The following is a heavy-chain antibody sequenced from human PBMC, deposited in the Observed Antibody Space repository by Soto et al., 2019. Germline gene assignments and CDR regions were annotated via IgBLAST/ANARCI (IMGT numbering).Heavy chain of an antibody. CDR3: ARDKVYRSSWFYYYYGMDA. V-gene: IGHV1-18*04. Sequence: ASVKVSCKASGYTFTSYGISWVRQAPGQGLEWMGWISAYNGNTNYAQKLQGRVTMTTDTSTSTAYMELRSLRSDDTAVYYCARDKVYRSSWFYYYYGMDAWGQGTTVTVSS. CDR2: ISAYNGNT. D-gene: IGHD6-13*01. CDR1: GYTFTSYG. J-gene: IGHJ6*02.